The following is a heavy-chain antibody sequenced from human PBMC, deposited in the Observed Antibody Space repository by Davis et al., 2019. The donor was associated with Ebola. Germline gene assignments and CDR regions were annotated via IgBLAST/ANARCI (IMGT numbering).Heavy chain of an antibody. D-gene: IGHD2-15*01. Sequence: MPSETLSLTCTVPGGSISSSSYYWGWIRQPPGKGLEWFGSIYYSGSTYYNPSLKSRVTISVDTSKNQFSLKLSSVTAADTAVYYCAREGYCSGGSCYGVDHAFDIWGQGTMVTVSS. CDR1: GGSISSSSYY. CDR2: IYYSGST. CDR3: AREGYCSGGSCYGVDHAFDI. J-gene: IGHJ3*02. V-gene: IGHV4-39*02.